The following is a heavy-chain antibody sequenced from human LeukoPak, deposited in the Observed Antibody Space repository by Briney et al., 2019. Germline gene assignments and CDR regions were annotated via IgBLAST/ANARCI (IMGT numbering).Heavy chain of an antibody. Sequence: PRGTQSLTCGVSGGSISGTNWWSWVRQPPGQGLEWIGEISLAGQTNYNPSLNGRVTMSLDKSSNQLSLHLTSVTAADTATYFCSRESGPFCPFGYWGQGTLVIVSS. CDR2: ISLAGQT. CDR3: SRESGPFCPFGY. CDR1: GGSISGTNW. J-gene: IGHJ4*02. V-gene: IGHV4-4*01. D-gene: IGHD1-26*01.